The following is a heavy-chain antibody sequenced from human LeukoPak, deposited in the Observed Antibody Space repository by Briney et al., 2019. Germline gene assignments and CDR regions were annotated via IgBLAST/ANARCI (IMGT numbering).Heavy chain of an antibody. V-gene: IGHV1-2*06. Sequence: ASVKVSCKASGYTFTGYHMHWVRQAPGQGLEWMGRINPNSGDTNYAQKFQGRVTMTRDTSISTAYMELSRLRSDDTAVYYCARDYCSSTSCLFDYWGQGALVTVSS. CDR1: GYTFTGYH. CDR2: INPNSGDT. J-gene: IGHJ4*02. CDR3: ARDYCSSTSCLFDY. D-gene: IGHD2-2*01.